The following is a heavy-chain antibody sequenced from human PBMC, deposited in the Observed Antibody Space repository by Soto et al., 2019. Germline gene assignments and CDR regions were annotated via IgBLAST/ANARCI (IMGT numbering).Heavy chain of an antibody. CDR1: GFTFSSYA. CDR2: ISGSGGST. CDR3: AKEGRMVRGGIISLPFDY. J-gene: IGHJ4*02. D-gene: IGHD3-10*01. V-gene: IGHV3-23*01. Sequence: EVQLLESGGGLVQPGGSLRLSCAASGFTFSSYAMSWVRQAPGKGLEWVSAISGSGGSTYYADSVKGRFTITRDNSKNKLYLQRNSRRAEDTAVYYWAKEGRMVRGGIISLPFDYWGQGTLVTVSS.